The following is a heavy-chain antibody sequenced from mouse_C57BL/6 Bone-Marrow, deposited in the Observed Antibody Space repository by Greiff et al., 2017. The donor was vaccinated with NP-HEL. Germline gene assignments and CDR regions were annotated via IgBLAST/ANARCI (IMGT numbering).Heavy chain of an antibody. CDR2: IDPEDGET. CDR3: ARGVYPMDY. V-gene: IGHV14-2*01. D-gene: IGHD2-1*01. Sequence: VQLQQSGAELVKPGASVKLSCTASGFNIKDYYMHWVKQRTEQGLEWIGRIDPEDGETKYAPKFPGKATITAYTSSNTAYLQLSSLTSEDTAVYYCARGVYPMDYWGQGTSVTVSS. CDR1: GFNIKDYY. J-gene: IGHJ4*01.